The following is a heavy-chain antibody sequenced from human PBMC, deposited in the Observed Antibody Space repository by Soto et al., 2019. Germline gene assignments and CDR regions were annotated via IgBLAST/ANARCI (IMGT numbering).Heavy chain of an antibody. V-gene: IGHV3-30*18. J-gene: IGHJ5*02. CDR2: ISYDGSNK. Sequence: QVQLVESGGGVVQPGRSLRLSCAASGFTFSSYGMHWVRQAPGKGLEWVAVISYDGSNKYYADSVKGRFTISRDNSKNTLYLQMNSLRAEYTAVYYCAKDFGQYQLPVFDPWGQGTLVTVSS. CDR1: GFTFSSYG. D-gene: IGHD2-2*01. CDR3: AKDFGQYQLPVFDP.